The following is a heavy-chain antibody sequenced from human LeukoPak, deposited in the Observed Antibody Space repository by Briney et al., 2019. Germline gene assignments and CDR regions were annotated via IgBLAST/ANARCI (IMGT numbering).Heavy chain of an antibody. V-gene: IGHV1-3*01. CDR3: ARGRGDIVVVNWFDP. Sequence: ASVKVSCKASGYTFTSYAMHWVRQAPGQRLEWMGWINAGNGNTKYSQKFQGRVTMTRDTSTSTVYMELSSLRSDDTAVYYCARGRGDIVVVNWFDPWGQGTLVTVSS. J-gene: IGHJ5*02. D-gene: IGHD2-2*01. CDR2: INAGNGNT. CDR1: GYTFTSYA.